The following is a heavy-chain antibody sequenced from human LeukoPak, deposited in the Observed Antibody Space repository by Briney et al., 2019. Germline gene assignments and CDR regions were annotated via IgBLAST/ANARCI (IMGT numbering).Heavy chain of an antibody. D-gene: IGHD5-12*01. CDR1: GYTFTGYY. CDR3: ARPPGRDGYNRYDY. Sequence: ASVKVSCKASGYTFTGYYMHWVRQAPGQGLEWMGWINPNSGGTNYAQKFQGRATMTSDTSISTAYMELNRRRSDDTAVYYCARPPGRDGYNRYDYWGQGTLVTVSS. CDR2: INPNSGGT. V-gene: IGHV1-2*02. J-gene: IGHJ4*02.